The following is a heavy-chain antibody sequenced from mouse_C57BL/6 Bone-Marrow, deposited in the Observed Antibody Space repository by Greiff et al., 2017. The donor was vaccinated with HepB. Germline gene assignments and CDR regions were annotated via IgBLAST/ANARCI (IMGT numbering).Heavy chain of an antibody. J-gene: IGHJ4*01. D-gene: IGHD2-3*01. CDR1: GYTFTSYW. V-gene: IGHV1-55*01. Sequence: QVQLQQPGAELVKPGASVKMSCKASGYTFTSYWITWVKQRPGPGLEWIGDIYPGSGSTTYNEKFKSKATLTVDTSSSTAYMQHSSLTSEDSEVYYCARGCDGYVYAMDYWGQGTSVTVSS. CDR2: IYPGSGST. CDR3: ARGCDGYVYAMDY.